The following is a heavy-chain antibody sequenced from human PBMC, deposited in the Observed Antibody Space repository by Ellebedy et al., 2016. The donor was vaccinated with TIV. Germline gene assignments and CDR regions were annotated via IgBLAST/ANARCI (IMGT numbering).Heavy chain of an antibody. J-gene: IGHJ4*02. D-gene: IGHD3-10*01. V-gene: IGHV3-48*02. CDR2: VSSSGNTV. CDR3: ARNFGASGLHDH. Sequence: GESLKISCAASGFTFSSYSMNWVSQAPGKGLEWISYVSSSGNTVYYADSVQGRFTVSRDDAKNSLHLQMNSLRDEDTAMYYCARNFGASGLHDHWGQGIRVSVSS. CDR1: GFTFSSYS.